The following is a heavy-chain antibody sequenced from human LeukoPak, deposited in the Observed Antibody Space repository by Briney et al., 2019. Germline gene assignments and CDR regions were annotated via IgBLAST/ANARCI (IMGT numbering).Heavy chain of an antibody. J-gene: IGHJ6*01. Sequence: PGGSLRLSCAASGFTFSSYSMNWVRQVPGKGLEWVSSISSSSSYIYYADSVKGRFTISRDNAKNSLYLQMNSLRAEDTAVYYCAREVAPLYFHYGMDVWGEGTTVTVSS. D-gene: IGHD2-21*01. CDR1: GFTFSSYS. CDR2: ISSSSSYI. CDR3: AREVAPLYFHYGMDV. V-gene: IGHV3-21*01.